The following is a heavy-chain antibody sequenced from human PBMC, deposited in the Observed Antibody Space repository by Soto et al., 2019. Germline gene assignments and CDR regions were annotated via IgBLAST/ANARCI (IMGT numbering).Heavy chain of an antibody. J-gene: IGHJ4*02. V-gene: IGHV4-31*01. D-gene: IGHD3-22*01. Sequence: SETLSLTCIVSGGSISIGGYYWSWIRQHPGKGLEWIGYIYYNGITYYNPSLKSQVTISIDTSKSQFSLKLTSVTAADTAVYYCARVDSGYQSDHWGQGTLVTVSS. CDR3: ARVDSGYQSDH. CDR2: IYYNGIT. CDR1: GGSISIGGYY.